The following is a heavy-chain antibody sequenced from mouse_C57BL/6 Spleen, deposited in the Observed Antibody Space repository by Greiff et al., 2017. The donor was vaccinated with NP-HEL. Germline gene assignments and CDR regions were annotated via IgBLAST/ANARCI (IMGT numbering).Heavy chain of an antibody. J-gene: IGHJ2*01. V-gene: IGHV5-4*01. Sequence: DVQLVESGGGLVKPGGSLKLSCAASGFTFSSYAMSWVRQTPEKRLEWVATISDGGSYTYYPDNVKGRFTISRDNAKNNLYLQMSHLKSEDTAMYYCAREGTIVTRASLYFDYWGQGTTLTVSS. D-gene: IGHD2-5*01. CDR1: GFTFSSYA. CDR2: ISDGGSYT. CDR3: AREGTIVTRASLYFDY.